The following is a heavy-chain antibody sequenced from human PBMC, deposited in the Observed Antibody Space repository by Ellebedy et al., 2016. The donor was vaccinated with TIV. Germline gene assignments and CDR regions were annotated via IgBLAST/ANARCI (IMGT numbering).Heavy chain of an antibody. CDR1: GFTFSSYW. D-gene: IGHD4-17*01. V-gene: IGHV3-7*01. CDR2: INQDESQR. CDR3: ATDGSYGDFRSPAHAFER. J-gene: IGHJ3*02. Sequence: GESLKISCVGSGFTFSSYWMTWVRQAPGRGLEWVANINQDESQRYYVDSVKGRFTISRDNTKSSLYLQMNNLSAEDSAVYYCATDGSYGDFRSPAHAFERWGQGTMVSVSS.